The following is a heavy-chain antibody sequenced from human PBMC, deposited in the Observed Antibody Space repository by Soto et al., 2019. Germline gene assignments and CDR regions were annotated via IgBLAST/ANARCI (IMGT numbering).Heavy chain of an antibody. CDR3: ARVVLTITRGAIDA. D-gene: IGHD3-9*01. V-gene: IGHV4-4*02. Sequence: QVQLQESGPGLVKPSGTLSLTCAVSGGSISSSHWWTWVRQSPGKGLEYIGEISHSGTSNSNPSLKGRVTLSVDKSKNHFSLTLTSVSAADTAVYYCARVVLTITRGAIDAWGQGTLVIVSS. CDR2: ISHSGTS. J-gene: IGHJ3*01. CDR1: GGSISSSHW.